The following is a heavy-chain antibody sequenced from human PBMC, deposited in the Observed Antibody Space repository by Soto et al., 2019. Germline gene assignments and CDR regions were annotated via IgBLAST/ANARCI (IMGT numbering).Heavy chain of an antibody. Sequence: EVQLVESGGVLVQPGGSLKVSCAASGFTFSISWMNWVRKAPGKGLEWVANIKGDGSEEYYVDSVRGRFTISRDNANSSLSLQMNSLRAEDTAVSYCAAGFTPDYWGQGTLVTVSS. CDR1: GFTFSISW. CDR2: IKGDGSEE. V-gene: IGHV3-7*01. J-gene: IGHJ4*02. D-gene: IGHD3-10*01. CDR3: AAGFTPDY.